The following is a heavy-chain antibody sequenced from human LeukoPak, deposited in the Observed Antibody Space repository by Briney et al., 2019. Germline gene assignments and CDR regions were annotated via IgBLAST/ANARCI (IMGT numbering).Heavy chain of an antibody. D-gene: IGHD3-10*01. CDR3: AHSLGLSQYGSGSYYNAWQYYFDY. J-gene: IGHJ4*02. Sequence: SGPTLVKPTQTLTLTCTFSGFSLSTSGVGVGWIRQPPGKALEWLALIYWNDDKRYSPSLKSRLTITKDTSKNQVVLTMTNMDPVDTATYYCAHSLGLSQYGSGSYYNAWQYYFDYWGQGTLVTVSS. CDR1: GFSLSTSGVG. CDR2: IYWNDDK. V-gene: IGHV2-5*01.